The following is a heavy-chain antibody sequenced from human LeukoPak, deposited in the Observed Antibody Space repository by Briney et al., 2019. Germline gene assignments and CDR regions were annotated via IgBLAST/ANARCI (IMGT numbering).Heavy chain of an antibody. D-gene: IGHD6-19*01. CDR3: ASAGGIAVAGTYWFDP. CDR1: GYTLTELS. CDR2: FDPEDGET. V-gene: IGHV1-24*01. J-gene: IGHJ5*02. Sequence: GASVKVSCKVSGYTLTELSMHWVRQAPGKGLEWMGGFDPEDGETIHAQKFQGRVTMTEDTSTDTAYMELSSLRSEDTAVYYCASAGGIAVAGTYWFDPWGQGTLVTVSS.